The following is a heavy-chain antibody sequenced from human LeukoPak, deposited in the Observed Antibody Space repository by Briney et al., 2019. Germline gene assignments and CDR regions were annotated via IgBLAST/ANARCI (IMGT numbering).Heavy chain of an antibody. J-gene: IGHJ6*03. CDR3: ARQSNSFSLGYYYYYYMDV. Sequence: PSETLSLTCTVSGGSISSHYWSWIRQPPGKGLEWIGYIYYSGSTSYNPSLKSRVTISVDTSKNQFSLKLSSVTAADTAVYYCARQSNSFSLGYYYYYYMDVWGKGTTVTVSS. CDR1: GGSISSHY. V-gene: IGHV4-59*08. CDR2: IYYSGST. D-gene: IGHD4-23*01.